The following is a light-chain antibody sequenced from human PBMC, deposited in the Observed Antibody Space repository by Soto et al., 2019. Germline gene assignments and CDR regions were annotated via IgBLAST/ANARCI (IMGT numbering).Light chain of an antibody. CDR1: QSISSF. V-gene: IGKV1-39*01. CDR3: QQSYSSPPIT. Sequence: DIQMTQSPSSLSASVGDRITITCRASQSISSFLNWYQQKPGKPPKLLIYDASSLQSGVPSRFSGSGSGTDFTLTISSLQPEDFATYYCQQSYSSPPITFGQGTRLE. CDR2: DAS. J-gene: IGKJ5*01.